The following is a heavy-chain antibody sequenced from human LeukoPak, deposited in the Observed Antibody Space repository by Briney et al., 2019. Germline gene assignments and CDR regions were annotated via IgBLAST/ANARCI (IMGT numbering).Heavy chain of an antibody. D-gene: IGHD5-24*01. CDR1: GFTFTSSA. J-gene: IGHJ4*02. CDR2: IVVGSGNT. Sequence: GTSVKVSCKASGFTFTSSAMQWVRQARGQRLEWIGWIVVGSGNTNYAQKFQEGVTITRDMSTSTAYMELSSLRSDDTAVYYCAREFQRRDGYNDDYWGQGTLVTVSS. CDR3: AREFQRRDGYNDDY. V-gene: IGHV1-58*02.